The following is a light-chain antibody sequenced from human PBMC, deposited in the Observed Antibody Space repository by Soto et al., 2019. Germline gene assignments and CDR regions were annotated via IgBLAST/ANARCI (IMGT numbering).Light chain of an antibody. J-gene: IGKJ1*01. Sequence: EIVLTQSPGTLSLSPGERATLSCRASQSVSNNYLAWYQQKPGQAPRLLIYRASNRATGIPDRFSGSGSGTDFTLTISSMEPEDFAVYYCQQYGSSGTFGQGTKVDIK. CDR1: QSVSNNY. CDR2: RAS. CDR3: QQYGSSGT. V-gene: IGKV3-20*01.